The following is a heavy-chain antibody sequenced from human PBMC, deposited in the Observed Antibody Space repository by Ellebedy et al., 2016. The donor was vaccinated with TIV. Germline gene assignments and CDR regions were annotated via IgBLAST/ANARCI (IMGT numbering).Heavy chain of an antibody. CDR3: TRDGGRAYAMDV. V-gene: IGHV3-48*02. Sequence: GGSLRLXXAVSGFTFSRAVMNWVRQAPGKGLEWVAHNNAYDNAIFYADSVRGRFSISRDNSLYLQMNSLRDEDTAVYYCTRDGGRAYAMDVWGQGTTVIVSS. CDR1: GFTFSRAV. CDR2: NNAYDNAI. D-gene: IGHD3-16*01. J-gene: IGHJ6*02.